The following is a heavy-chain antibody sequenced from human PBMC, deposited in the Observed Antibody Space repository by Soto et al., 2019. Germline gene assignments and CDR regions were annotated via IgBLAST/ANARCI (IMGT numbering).Heavy chain of an antibody. V-gene: IGHV4-34*01. CDR2: INHSRST. J-gene: IGHJ4*02. Sequence: QVQLQQWGAGLLKPSETLSLTCAVYGGSFSGYYWSWIRQPPGKGLEWIGEINHSRSTKYNPSLKSRVTISVDTSKNQFSLKLSSVTAADTAVYYCARVDDYWGQGTLVTVSS. CDR1: GGSFSGYY. CDR3: ARVDDY.